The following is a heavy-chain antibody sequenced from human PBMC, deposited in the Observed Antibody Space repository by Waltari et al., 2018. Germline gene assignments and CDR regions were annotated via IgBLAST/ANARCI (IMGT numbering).Heavy chain of an antibody. D-gene: IGHD2-15*01. CDR3: ARGSHIVVVVAATHIDY. V-gene: IGHV1-2*04. CDR1: GYTFTGYY. CDR2: INPNSGGT. J-gene: IGHJ4*02. Sequence: QVQLVQSGAEVKKPGASVKVSCKASGYTFTGYYMHWVRQAPGQGLEWMGWINPNSGGTNYAQKFQGWVTKTRDTSISTAYMELSRLRSDDTAVYYCARGSHIVVVVAATHIDYWGQGTLVTVSS.